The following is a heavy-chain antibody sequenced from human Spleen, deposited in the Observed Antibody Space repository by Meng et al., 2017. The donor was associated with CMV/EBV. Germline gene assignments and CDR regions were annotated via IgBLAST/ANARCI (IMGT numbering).Heavy chain of an antibody. CDR2: ISYDGANK. D-gene: IGHD3-10*01. V-gene: IGHV3-30-3*01. CDR3: ARDGWERIYWHFDL. Sequence: ASGFTVSRFTIHWVRQAPGKGLEWVAVISYDGANKYYADSAKGRFTISRDNSKNTLYLRMNSLRAEDTAMYYCARDGWERIYWHFDLWGRGTLVTVSS. CDR1: GFTVSRFT. J-gene: IGHJ2*01.